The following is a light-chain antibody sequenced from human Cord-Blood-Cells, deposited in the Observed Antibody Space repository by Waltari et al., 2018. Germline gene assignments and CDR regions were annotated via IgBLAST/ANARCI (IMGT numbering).Light chain of an antibody. Sequence: QSALTQPASVSGSPGQSLTISCTGTSSDVGGYNYVSWYQQHPGKAPKLMIYEDSNRPSGVSNRFSGSKSGNTASLTISGLQAEDEADYYCSSYTSSSTLHYVFGTGTKVTVL. V-gene: IGLV2-14*01. CDR1: SSDVGGYNY. CDR2: EDS. J-gene: IGLJ1*01. CDR3: SSYTSSSTLHYV.